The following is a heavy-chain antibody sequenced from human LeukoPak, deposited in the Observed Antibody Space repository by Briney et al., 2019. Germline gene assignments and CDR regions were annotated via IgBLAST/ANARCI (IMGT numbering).Heavy chain of an antibody. CDR1: GFTFSSYS. J-gene: IGHJ4*02. V-gene: IGHV3-21*01. CDR3: ATHPGTRVGARRFDY. D-gene: IGHD1-26*01. Sequence: GGSLRLSCAASGFTFSSYSMNWVRQAPGKGLEWVSSISSSSSYIYYADSVKGRFTISRDNAKNSLYLQMNSLRAEDTAVYYCATHPGTRVGARRFDYWGQGTLVTVSS. CDR2: ISSSSSYI.